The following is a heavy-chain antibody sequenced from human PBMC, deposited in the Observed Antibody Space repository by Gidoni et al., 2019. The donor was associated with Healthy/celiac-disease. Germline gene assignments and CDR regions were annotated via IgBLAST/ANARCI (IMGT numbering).Heavy chain of an antibody. CDR1: GYTFTSYY. CDR3: AREEVRTTNYYYYGMDV. D-gene: IGHD1-1*01. V-gene: IGHV1-46*01. J-gene: IGHJ6*02. Sequence: QVQLVQSGAEVKKPGASVKVSCKASGYTFTSYYMHWVRQAPGQGLEWMGIINPSGGSTSYAQKFQGRVTMTRDTSTSTVYMELSSLRSEDTAVYYCAREEVRTTNYYYYGMDVWGQGTTVTVSS. CDR2: INPSGGST.